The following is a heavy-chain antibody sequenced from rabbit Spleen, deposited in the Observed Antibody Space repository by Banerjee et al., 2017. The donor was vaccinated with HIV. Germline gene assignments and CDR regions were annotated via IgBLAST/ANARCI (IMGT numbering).Heavy chain of an antibody. CDR1: GFSFGNRDV. V-gene: IGHV1S45*01. CDR2: INASTAKP. CDR3: ARDLVGVIGWNFYL. D-gene: IGHD1-1*01. Sequence: QEHLVESGGGLVQPEGSLTLTCKASGFSFGNRDVMCWFRQAPGKGLEWIACINASTAKPVYATWAKGRFTISRTSSTTVTLRMTSLTAADTATYFCARDLVGVIGWNFYLWGPGTLVTVS. J-gene: IGHJ4*01.